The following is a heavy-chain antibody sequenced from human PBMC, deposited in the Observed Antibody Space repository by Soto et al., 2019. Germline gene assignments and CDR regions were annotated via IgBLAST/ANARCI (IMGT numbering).Heavy chain of an antibody. CDR1: GGSISSSSYY. Sequence: QLQLQESGPGLVKPSETLSLTCTVSGGSISSSSYYWGWIRQPPGKGLEWIGSIYYSGSTYYNPSLKGRVTISVNTSNTQFSLKLSSVTAADTAGYYCARHLAYYYDSSGYDSTDAFDIWGQGTMVTFGS. CDR3: ARHLAYYYDSSGYDSTDAFDI. D-gene: IGHD3-22*01. V-gene: IGHV4-39*01. CDR2: IYYSGST. J-gene: IGHJ3*02.